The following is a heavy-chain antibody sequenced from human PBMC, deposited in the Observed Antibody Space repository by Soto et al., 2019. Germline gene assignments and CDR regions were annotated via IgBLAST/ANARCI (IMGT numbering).Heavy chain of an antibody. CDR2: ISSSSSYI. Sequence: GGSLRLSCTASGFTFSSYSMNWVRQAPGKGLEWVSSISSSSSYIYYADSVKGRFTISRDNAKNSLYLQMNSLRAEDTAVYYCARVGWELLLYYGMDVWGQGTTVTVSS. CDR1: GFTFSSYS. J-gene: IGHJ6*02. D-gene: IGHD1-26*01. CDR3: ARVGWELLLYYGMDV. V-gene: IGHV3-21*01.